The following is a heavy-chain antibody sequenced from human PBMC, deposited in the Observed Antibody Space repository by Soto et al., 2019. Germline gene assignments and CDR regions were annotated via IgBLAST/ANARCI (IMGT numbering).Heavy chain of an antibody. Sequence: GGSLRLSCAASGFVFSSYAMSWVRQAPGKGLEWVSGISGRDGSTYYADSVKGRFTISRDDSKNTLYLQMNSLRAEDTAVYYCAKDPGYTGYDWWDSWGQGTLVTVAS. CDR2: ISGRDGST. V-gene: IGHV3-23*01. D-gene: IGHD5-12*01. CDR3: AKDPGYTGYDWWDS. CDR1: GFVFSSYA. J-gene: IGHJ4*02.